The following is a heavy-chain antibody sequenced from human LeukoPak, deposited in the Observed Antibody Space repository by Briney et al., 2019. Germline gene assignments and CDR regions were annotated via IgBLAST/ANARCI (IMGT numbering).Heavy chain of an antibody. CDR1: GGSISSSSYY. CDR2: IYYSGST. J-gene: IGHJ3*02. V-gene: IGHV4-39*01. Sequence: SETLSLTCTVSGGSISSSSYYWGWIRQPPGKGLEWIGSIYYSGSTYYNPSLKSRVTISVDTSKNQFSLKLSSVTAADTAVYYCANHRRTYYDFWSGYLDAFDIWGQGTMVTVSS. D-gene: IGHD3-3*01. CDR3: ANHRRTYYDFWSGYLDAFDI.